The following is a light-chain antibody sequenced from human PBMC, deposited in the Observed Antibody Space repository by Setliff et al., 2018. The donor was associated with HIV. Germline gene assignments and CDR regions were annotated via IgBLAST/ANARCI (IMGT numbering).Light chain of an antibody. J-gene: IGLJ1*01. CDR2: EVS. CDR3: SSYTTSNTVPQV. CDR1: SSDIGGHNL. V-gene: IGLV2-14*01. Sequence: QSALTQVASVSGSLGQLITISCTGSSSDIGGHNLVSWFRVDPGKAPKLIIYEVSYRPSGVSNRFSGSKSGNTASLTISGLQAEDEAEYHCSSYTTSNTVPQVFGTGTKVTVL.